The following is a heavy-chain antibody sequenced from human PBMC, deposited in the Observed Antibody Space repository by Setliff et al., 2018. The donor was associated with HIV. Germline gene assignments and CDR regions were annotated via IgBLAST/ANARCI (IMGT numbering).Heavy chain of an antibody. CDR1: GFTFSSYA. Sequence: PGGSLRLSCAASGFTFSSYAMSWVRQAPGKGLEWVSAISGSGGSTYYADSVKGRFTIARDNSKNTLYLQMNSLRAEDTAVYYCAKDPFPSGSYSGWGKETLVTVSS. CDR2: ISGSGGST. V-gene: IGHV3-23*01. CDR3: AKDPFPSGSYSG. D-gene: IGHD3-10*01. J-gene: IGHJ4*02.